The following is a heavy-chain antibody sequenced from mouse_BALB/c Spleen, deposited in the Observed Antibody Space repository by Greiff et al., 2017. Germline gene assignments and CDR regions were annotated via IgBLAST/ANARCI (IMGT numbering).Heavy chain of an antibody. Sequence: QVQLKQSGAELMKPGASVKISCKATGYTFSSYWIEWVKQRPGHGLEWIGEILPGSGSTNYNEKFKGKATFTADTSSNTAYMQLSSLTSEDSAVYYCARGNPSYYYGSSYVGAMDYWGQGTSVTVSS. CDR3: ARGNPSYYYGSSYVGAMDY. D-gene: IGHD1-1*01. V-gene: IGHV1-9*01. CDR1: GYTFSSYW. CDR2: ILPGSGST. J-gene: IGHJ4*01.